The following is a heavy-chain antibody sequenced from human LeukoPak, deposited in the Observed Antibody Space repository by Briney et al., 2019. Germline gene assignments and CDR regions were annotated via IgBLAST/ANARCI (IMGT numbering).Heavy chain of an antibody. CDR2: INPGGGST. CDR3: VRDGSSGLTDNWFDP. D-gene: IGHD6-19*01. J-gene: IGHJ5*02. V-gene: IGHV1-46*01. CDR1: GYTFTSYY. Sequence: ASVKVSCKASGYTFTSYYMHWVRQAPGQGLEWMGIINPGGGSTSYAQKFQGRVTMTRDTSTSTVYMELSSLRSEDTAVYYCVRDGSSGLTDNWFDPWGQGTLVTVSS.